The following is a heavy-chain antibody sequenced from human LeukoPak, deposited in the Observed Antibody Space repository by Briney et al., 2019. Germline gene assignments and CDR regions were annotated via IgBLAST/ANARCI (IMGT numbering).Heavy chain of an antibody. CDR2: ITSSSSYI. Sequence: PGGSLRLSCVAFGFTFNTYNMNWVRQAPGKGLEWVSSITSSSSYIYYADSVKGRFTISRDNAKNSLYLQMDSLRVEDTAEYYCARDPYSGNYGAYYYYYMDVWGKGTTVTVSS. J-gene: IGHJ6*03. V-gene: IGHV3-21*06. CDR3: ARDPYSGNYGAYYYYYMDV. D-gene: IGHD1-26*01. CDR1: GFTFNTYN.